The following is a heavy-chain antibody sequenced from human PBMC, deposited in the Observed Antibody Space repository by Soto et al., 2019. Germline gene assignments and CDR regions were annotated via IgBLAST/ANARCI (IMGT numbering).Heavy chain of an antibody. Sequence: ASVKVSCKAPGYTFTSYGISWVRQAPGQGLEWMGWISAYNGNTNYAQKLQGRVTMTTDTSTSTAYMELRSLRAEDTAVYYCAKDLDDYSSAIDFWGQGTLVTVSS. D-gene: IGHD4-4*01. V-gene: IGHV1-18*04. CDR1: GYTFTSYG. CDR2: ISAYNGNT. CDR3: AKDLDDYSSAIDF. J-gene: IGHJ4*02.